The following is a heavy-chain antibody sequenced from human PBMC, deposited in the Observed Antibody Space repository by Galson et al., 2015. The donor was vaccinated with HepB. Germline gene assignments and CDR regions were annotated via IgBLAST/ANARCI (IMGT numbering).Heavy chain of an antibody. CDR2: ISTYNGNT. J-gene: IGHJ4*02. D-gene: IGHD1-7*01. V-gene: IGHV1-18*01. Sequence: SVKVSCKASGYTFTSYGISWVRQAPGQGLEWMGWISTYNGNTNYAQKLKGRVTMTTDTSTSTAYMELRSLRSDDTAVYYCARVRGAYNWNSVAWGQGTLVTVSS. CDR1: GYTFTSYG. CDR3: ARVRGAYNWNSVA.